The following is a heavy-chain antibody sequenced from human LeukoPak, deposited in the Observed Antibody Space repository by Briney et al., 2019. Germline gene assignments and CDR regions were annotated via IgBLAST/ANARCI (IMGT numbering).Heavy chain of an antibody. CDR3: AMSGYSYGLVFDY. J-gene: IGHJ4*02. CDR1: GGSISSGSYY. D-gene: IGHD5-18*01. V-gene: IGHV4-61*02. Sequence: SETLSLTCTVSGGSISSGSYYWSWIRQPAGKGLEWIGRIYTSGSTNYNPSLKSRVTISVDTSKNQFSLKLSSVTAADTAVYYCAMSGYSYGLVFDYWGQGTLVTVSS. CDR2: IYTSGST.